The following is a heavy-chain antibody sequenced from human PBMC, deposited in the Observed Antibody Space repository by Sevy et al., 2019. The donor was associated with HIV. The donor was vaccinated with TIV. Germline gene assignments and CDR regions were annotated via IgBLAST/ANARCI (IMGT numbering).Heavy chain of an antibody. CDR1: GVSISSGAYS. CDR2: IYHTGNT. Sequence: SETLSLTCAVSGVSISSGAYSWNWIRQPPGTGLEWIGYIYHTGNTYYNPSLKSRITISLDCSTNQFSLRLSSVTAADTAVYFCARDGGTMTTPGSFDIWGQGTMVTVSS. CDR3: ARDGGTMTTPGSFDI. J-gene: IGHJ3*02. V-gene: IGHV4-30-2*01. D-gene: IGHD4-17*01.